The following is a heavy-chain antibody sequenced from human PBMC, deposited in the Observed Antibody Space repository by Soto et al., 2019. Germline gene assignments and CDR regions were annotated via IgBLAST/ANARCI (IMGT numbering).Heavy chain of an antibody. CDR3: AKLGGWSGASSDIDV. Sequence: EVQLVESGGGLVQPGGSLRLSCAASGLIFSDYPMDWVRQAPGKGLEWVGRIRSKANSYTTEYAAAVKGRFTITRNDSKNSLYLQISSLNNEDTAVYYGAKLGGWSGASSDIDVWGQGTTVTVSS. D-gene: IGHD6-19*01. J-gene: IGHJ6*02. CDR2: IRSKANSYTT. CDR1: GLIFSDYP. V-gene: IGHV3-72*01.